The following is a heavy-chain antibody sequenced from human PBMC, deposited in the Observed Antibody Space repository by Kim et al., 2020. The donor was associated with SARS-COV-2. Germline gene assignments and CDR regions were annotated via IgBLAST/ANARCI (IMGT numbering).Heavy chain of an antibody. CDR3: ARPLNSGSYGMDV. D-gene: IGHD1-26*01. V-gene: IGHV4-30-2*03. Sequence: CNTSRKGRVNRSVNTSKNQFSLKLSSVTAADAAVYYCARPLNSGSYGMDVWGQGTTVTVSS. J-gene: IGHJ6*02.